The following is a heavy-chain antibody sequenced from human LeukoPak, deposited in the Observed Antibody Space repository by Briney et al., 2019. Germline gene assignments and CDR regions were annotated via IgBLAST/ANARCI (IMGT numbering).Heavy chain of an antibody. CDR2: IIPIFGTA. CDR3: ARESSGWLINWFDP. J-gene: IGHJ5*02. Sequence: SVKVSCKASGGTFSSYAISWVRQAPGQGLEWMGGIIPIFGTANYAQKFQGRVAITADESTSTAYMELSSLRSEDTAVYYCARESSGWLINWFDPWGQGTLVTVSS. CDR1: GGTFSSYA. V-gene: IGHV1-69*13. D-gene: IGHD6-19*01.